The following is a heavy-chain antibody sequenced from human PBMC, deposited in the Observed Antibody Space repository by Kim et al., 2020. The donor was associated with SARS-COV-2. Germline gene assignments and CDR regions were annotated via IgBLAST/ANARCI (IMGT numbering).Heavy chain of an antibody. D-gene: IGHD6-13*01. Sequence: GGSLRLSCAASGFTFSSYGMHWVRQAPGKGLEWVAVISYDGSNKYYADSVKGRFTISRDNSKNTLYLQMNSLRAEDTAVYYCAKSRYSSSWYSIADYWG. CDR3: AKSRYSSSWYSIADY. CDR2: ISYDGSNK. CDR1: GFTFSSYG. V-gene: IGHV3-30*18. J-gene: IGHJ4*01.